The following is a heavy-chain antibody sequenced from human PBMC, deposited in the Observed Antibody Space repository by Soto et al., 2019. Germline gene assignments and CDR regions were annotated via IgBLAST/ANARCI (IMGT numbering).Heavy chain of an antibody. CDR1: GFTFSSYA. Sequence: LRLSCAASGFTFSSYAMSWVRQAPGKGLEWVSAISGSGGSTYYADSVKGRFTISRDNSKNTLYLQMNSLRAEDTAVYYCAKDLRIGVAVAGRPHNYWGQGTLVTVCS. D-gene: IGHD6-19*01. CDR2: ISGSGGST. J-gene: IGHJ4*02. CDR3: AKDLRIGVAVAGRPHNY. V-gene: IGHV3-23*01.